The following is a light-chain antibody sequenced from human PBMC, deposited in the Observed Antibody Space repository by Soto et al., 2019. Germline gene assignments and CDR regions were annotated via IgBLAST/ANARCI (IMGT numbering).Light chain of an antibody. Sequence: QSALTQPPSVSGAPGQRVTISCTGSSSNIGSGYHVHWYQQLPGTAPKLLIYDNNNRPSGVPDRFSGSKSGTSASLAITGLQAEDEADYYCQSYDSSLTGAWVFGGGTKLTVL. J-gene: IGLJ3*02. CDR3: QSYDSSLTGAWV. V-gene: IGLV1-40*01. CDR1: SSNIGSGYH. CDR2: DNN.